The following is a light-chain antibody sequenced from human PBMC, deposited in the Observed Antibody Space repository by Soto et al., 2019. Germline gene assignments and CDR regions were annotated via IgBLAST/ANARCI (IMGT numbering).Light chain of an antibody. J-gene: IGKJ1*01. CDR2: KAS. CDR3: QQYNSYSRT. CDR1: QSINSW. Sequence: DIQMTQSPSTLSASVGDRVTITCRASQSINSWLAWYQQKPGKAPKLLIYKASNLGSGVPSRFSGSGSGTEFTLTISSLQPDDFATYYCQQYNSYSRTFVQGTKVEIK. V-gene: IGKV1-5*03.